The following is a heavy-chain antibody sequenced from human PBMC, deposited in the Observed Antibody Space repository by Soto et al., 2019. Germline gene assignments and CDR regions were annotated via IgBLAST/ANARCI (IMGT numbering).Heavy chain of an antibody. Sequence: QVQLVQSGAEVKKPGASVKVSCTASGYTFTTYGMSWVRQAPGQGLDWMGWISTYNGNTKYAERLQGRVTMTKDTTTNTAYVELRSLRSDDTAVYYCARGPTDYYDNSGNYFLDYWGQGTLVTVSS. CDR1: GYTFTTYG. D-gene: IGHD3-22*01. CDR3: ARGPTDYYDNSGNYFLDY. J-gene: IGHJ4*02. CDR2: ISTYNGNT. V-gene: IGHV1-18*01.